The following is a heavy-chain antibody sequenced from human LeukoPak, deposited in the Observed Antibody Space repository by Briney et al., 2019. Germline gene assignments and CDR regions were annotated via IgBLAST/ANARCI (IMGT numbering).Heavy chain of an antibody. J-gene: IGHJ4*02. CDR3: ARDRDRSGYYYFGY. CDR1: GFTFSSYA. Sequence: GGTLRLSCAASGFTFSSYAMSWVRQAPGKGLEWVSYISSSSSNIYYADSVKGRFTISRDNAKNSLYLQMNSLRAEDTAVYYCARDRDRSGYYYFGYWGEGTQVTVSS. D-gene: IGHD3-22*01. CDR2: ISSSSSNI. V-gene: IGHV3-48*01.